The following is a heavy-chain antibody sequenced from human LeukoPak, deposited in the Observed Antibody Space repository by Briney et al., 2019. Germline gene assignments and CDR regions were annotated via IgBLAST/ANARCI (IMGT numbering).Heavy chain of an antibody. V-gene: IGHV3-21*01. J-gene: IGHJ4*02. CDR1: GFTLSSYS. CDR3: ARKGDGYNY. Sequence: GGSLRLSCAASGFTLSSYSMNWVRQAPGKGLEWVSSISSSSYINYADCVERRFTISRDNPENSLYLQINRLRREDTAVYYCARKGDGYNYWGERTLVTVSS. CDR2: ISSSSYI. D-gene: IGHD5-24*01.